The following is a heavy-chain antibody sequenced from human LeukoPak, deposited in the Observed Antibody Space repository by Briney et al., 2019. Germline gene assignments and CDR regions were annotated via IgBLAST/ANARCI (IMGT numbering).Heavy chain of an antibody. D-gene: IGHD4-23*01. Sequence: SETLSLTCAVYGGSFSGYYWSWIRQPPGKGLEWIGEINHSGSTNYNPSLKSRVTISVDTSKNQFSLKLSSVTAADTAVYYCARPSTVVARPRTGVHWYFDLWGRGTLVTVSS. CDR3: ARPSTVVARPRTGVHWYFDL. V-gene: IGHV4-34*01. CDR2: INHSGST. CDR1: GGSFSGYY. J-gene: IGHJ2*01.